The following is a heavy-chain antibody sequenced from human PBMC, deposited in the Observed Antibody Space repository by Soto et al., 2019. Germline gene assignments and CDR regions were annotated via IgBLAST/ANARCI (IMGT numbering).Heavy chain of an antibody. J-gene: IGHJ3*02. D-gene: IGHD3-9*01. CDR1: GDSVSSNSVT. Sequence: SQTLSLTCAISGDSVSSNSVTWNWIRQSPSGSLEWLGQTYYTSTWNNVYAGSAKSRITINPDTSKNQVSLQVNSVPPAAPAVCFCARPWSNSGWTGYDIRGQGTMVTVSS. CDR3: ARPWSNSGWTGYDI. V-gene: IGHV6-1*01. CDR2: TYYTSTWNN.